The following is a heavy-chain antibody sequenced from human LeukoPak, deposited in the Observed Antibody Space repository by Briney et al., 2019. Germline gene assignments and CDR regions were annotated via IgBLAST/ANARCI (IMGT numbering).Heavy chain of an antibody. CDR2: INPNSGGT. Sequence: GASVKVSCTASGYTFTGYYMHWVRQAPGQGLEWMGWINPNSGGTNYAQKFQGRVTMTRDTSISTAYMELSRLRSDDTAVYYCARDLGGYIAAAGLIDYWGQGTLVTVSS. D-gene: IGHD6-13*01. CDR3: ARDLGGYIAAAGLIDY. V-gene: IGHV1-2*02. CDR1: GYTFTGYY. J-gene: IGHJ4*02.